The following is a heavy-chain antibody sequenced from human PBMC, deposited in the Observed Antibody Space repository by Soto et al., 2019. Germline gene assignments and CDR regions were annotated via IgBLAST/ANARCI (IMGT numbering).Heavy chain of an antibody. CDR2: IYYSGST. CDR3: ARHEILKIVSAWIFLEPCLARFHS. Sequence: PSKHVPLTCTVSDASISSSIYYWGGIRQPPGKGLEWIGSIYYSGSTYYNPSLKSRVTISVDTSKNQFSLKLSSVTAADTAVYYCARHEILKIVSAWIFLEPCLARFHSW. V-gene: IGHV4-39*01. CDR1: DASISSSIYY. J-gene: IGHJ5*01. D-gene: IGHD2-2*01.